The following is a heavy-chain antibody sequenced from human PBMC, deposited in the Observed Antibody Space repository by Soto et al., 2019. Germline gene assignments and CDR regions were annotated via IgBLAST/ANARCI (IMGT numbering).Heavy chain of an antibody. V-gene: IGHV4-31*03. CDR1: GGSISSGGYY. J-gene: IGHJ5*02. Sequence: PSETLSLTCTGSGGSISSGGYYWSWIRQHPGKGLEWIGYIYYSGSTYYNPSLKSRVTISVDTSKNQFSLKLSSVTAADTAVYYCARDKPDYYDSSGLFDPWGQGTLVTVSS. D-gene: IGHD3-22*01. CDR3: ARDKPDYYDSSGLFDP. CDR2: IYYSGST.